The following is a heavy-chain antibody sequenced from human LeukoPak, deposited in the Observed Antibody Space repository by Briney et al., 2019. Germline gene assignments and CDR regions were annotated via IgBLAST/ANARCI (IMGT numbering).Heavy chain of an antibody. V-gene: IGHV1-2*02. J-gene: IGHJ5*02. D-gene: IGHD2-8*01. CDR3: ARDQVSFDP. CDR1: GYTFTSYG. CDR2: INPNSGGT. Sequence: ASVKVSCKASGYTFTSYGISWVRQAPGQGLEWMGWINPNSGGTKYAERFQGRVTMTRDTSISTAYMELSRLTSDDTAVYYCARDQVSFDPWGQGTLVTVSS.